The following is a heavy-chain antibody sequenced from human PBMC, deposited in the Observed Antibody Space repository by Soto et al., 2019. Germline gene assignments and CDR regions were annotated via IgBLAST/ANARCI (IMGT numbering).Heavy chain of an antibody. V-gene: IGHV2-5*02. CDR2: IYWDDDK. Sequence: QITLNESGPTQVKPRQTLTLTCTFSGFSLTTSGVGVGWIHQSPGKAPEWLALIYWDDDKRYSPSLKSRLTITKDTSKNQVVLTMADLDPADTATYYCAHRVLRTVFGLVMTTAIYFDFWGQGTPVAVSS. CDR3: AHRVLRTVFGLVMTTAIYFDF. J-gene: IGHJ4*02. CDR1: GFSLTTSGVG. D-gene: IGHD3-3*01.